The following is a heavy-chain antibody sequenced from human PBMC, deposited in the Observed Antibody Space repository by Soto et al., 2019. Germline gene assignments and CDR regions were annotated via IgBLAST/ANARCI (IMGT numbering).Heavy chain of an antibody. D-gene: IGHD3-3*01. Sequence: GGSLRLSCAASGFTFSSYGMHWVRQAPGKGLEWVAVISYDGSNKYYADSVKGRFTISRDNSKNTLYLQMNSLRAEDTAVYYCAKDRDPPYYDFWSGYYDYRGKGTLVTVSS. J-gene: IGHJ4*02. CDR2: ISYDGSNK. CDR1: GFTFSSYG. CDR3: AKDRDPPYYDFWSGYYDY. V-gene: IGHV3-30*18.